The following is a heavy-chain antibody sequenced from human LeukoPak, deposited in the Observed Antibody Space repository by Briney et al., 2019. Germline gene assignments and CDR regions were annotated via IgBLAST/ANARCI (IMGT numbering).Heavy chain of an antibody. J-gene: IGHJ4*02. CDR3: ARLDTAMVTTGGNC. CDR1: GFTFSSYS. V-gene: IGHV3-48*04. CDR2: ISSSSSTI. D-gene: IGHD5-18*01. Sequence: GGSLRLSCAASGFTFSSYSMNWVRQAPGKGLEWVSYISSSSSTIYYADSVKGRFTISRDNAKNSLYLQMNSLRAEDTAVYYCARLDTAMVTTGGNCWGQGTLVTVSS.